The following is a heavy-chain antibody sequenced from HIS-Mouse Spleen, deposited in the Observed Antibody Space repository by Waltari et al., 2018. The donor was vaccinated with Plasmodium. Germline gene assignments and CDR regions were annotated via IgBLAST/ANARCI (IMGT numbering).Heavy chain of an antibody. D-gene: IGHD6-13*01. J-gene: IGHJ6*02. CDR1: GGPLSSYY. Sequence: QVQLQESGPGLVKPSETLSLTCTVSGGPLSSYYWSWIRQPAGKGLEWIGRIYTSGSTNYNPSLKSRVTMSVDTSKNQFSLKLSSVTAADTAVYYCARGPAAAGNWRHYGMDVWGQGTTVTVSS. V-gene: IGHV4-4*07. CDR2: IYTSGST. CDR3: ARGPAAAGNWRHYGMDV.